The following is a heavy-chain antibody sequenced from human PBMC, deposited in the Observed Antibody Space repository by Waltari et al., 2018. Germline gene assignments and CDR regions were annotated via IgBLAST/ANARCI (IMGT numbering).Heavy chain of an antibody. J-gene: IGHJ3*02. D-gene: IGHD3-22*01. CDR2: IYYSGST. Sequence: QVQLQESGPGLVKPSETLSLTCTVSGGSISSYYWSWIRQPPGKGLEWIGYIYYSGSTNYNPSRKSRFTISVDTSKNQFSLKLSSVTAADTAVYYCARAQRYYYDSSGYYHDAFDIWGQGTMVTVSS. CDR3: ARAQRYYYDSSGYYHDAFDI. V-gene: IGHV4-59*01. CDR1: GGSISSYY.